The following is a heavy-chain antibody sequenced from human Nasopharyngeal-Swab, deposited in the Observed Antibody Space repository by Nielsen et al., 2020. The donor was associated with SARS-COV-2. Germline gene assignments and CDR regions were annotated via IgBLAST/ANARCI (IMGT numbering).Heavy chain of an antibody. J-gene: IGHJ6*02. CDR1: GFSFDDYA. Sequence: GGSLRLSCAASGFSFDDYAMNWVRQAPGKGLEWVSGINWSGGRTGYADCVKGRFTISRDNAKNSLYLQMNSLRAEDTALYYCARGHVYYGMDVWGQGTTVTVSS. CDR2: INWSGGRT. V-gene: IGHV3-20*04. CDR3: ARGHVYYGMDV.